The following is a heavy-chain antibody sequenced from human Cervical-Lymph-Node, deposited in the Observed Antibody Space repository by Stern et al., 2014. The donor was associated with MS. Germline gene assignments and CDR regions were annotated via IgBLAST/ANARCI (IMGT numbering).Heavy chain of an antibody. CDR2: VSYDGTKR. CDR3: ARGGRDVGLEY. CDR1: GFTFSTYA. Sequence: VQLVQSGGGVVQPGRSLSLSCVASGFTFSTYAMHWVRQAPGKGLEWVAFVSYDGTKRNSTDTGKAQFSISRDNSKNTLYLHMNNLRDEDTAVYFCARGGRDVGLEYWGQGALVTVSS. V-gene: IGHV3-30-3*01. J-gene: IGHJ4*02. D-gene: IGHD3-16*01.